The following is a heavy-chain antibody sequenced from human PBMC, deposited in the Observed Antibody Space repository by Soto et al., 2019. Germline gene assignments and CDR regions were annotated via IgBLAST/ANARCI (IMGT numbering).Heavy chain of an antibody. CDR2: ISYDGSNK. Sequence: PRGSLRLSCAASGLTFSSYGMHWVRQAPGKGLEWVAVISYDGSNKYYADSVKGRFTISRDNSKNTLYLQMNSLRAEDTAVYYCAKGGSVDYDFWSGYYYHTPHYWGQGTLVTVSS. CDR3: AKGGSVDYDFWSGYYYHTPHY. V-gene: IGHV3-30*18. CDR1: GLTFSSYG. J-gene: IGHJ4*02. D-gene: IGHD3-3*01.